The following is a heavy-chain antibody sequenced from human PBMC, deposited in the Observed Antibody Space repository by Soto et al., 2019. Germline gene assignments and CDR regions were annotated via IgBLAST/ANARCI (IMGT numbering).Heavy chain of an antibody. CDR1: GYTFTSYY. CDR3: ASHSYGQGFSDY. V-gene: IGHV1-46*01. J-gene: IGHJ4*02. Sequence: GASVKVSCKASGYTFTSYYMHWVRQAPGQGLEWMGITNPSGGSTSYAQKFQGRVTMTRDTSTSTVYMELSSLRSEDTAVYYCASHSYGQGFSDYWGQGTLVTVSS. CDR2: TNPSGGST. D-gene: IGHD5-18*01.